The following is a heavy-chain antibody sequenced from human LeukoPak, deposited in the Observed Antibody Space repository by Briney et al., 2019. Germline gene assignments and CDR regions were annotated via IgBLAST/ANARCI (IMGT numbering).Heavy chain of an antibody. Sequence: PGASLRLSCAASGFTFSSYTMSWVRQAPGKGLEWVSAISGSGGSTYYADSVKGRFTISRDNSKNTLYLQMNSLRAEDTAVYYCAKALIGVAGTPGVYWGQGTLVTVSS. V-gene: IGHV3-23*01. J-gene: IGHJ4*02. CDR2: ISGSGGST. CDR1: GFTFSSYT. CDR3: AKALIGVAGTPGVY. D-gene: IGHD6-19*01.